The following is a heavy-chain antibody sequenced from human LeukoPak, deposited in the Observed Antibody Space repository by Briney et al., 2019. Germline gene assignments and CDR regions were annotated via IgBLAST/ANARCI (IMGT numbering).Heavy chain of an antibody. D-gene: IGHD3-3*01. CDR1: GGSMSTSTYY. V-gene: IGHV4-39*01. CDR3: ATQRRIFGVVIIPPHFDY. Sequence: SETLSLTCTVSGGSMSTSTYYWGWIRQPAGKGLEWIGSIYYSGSTYYNPSLKSRVTISVDTSKNQFSLKLSSVTAADTAVYYCATQRRIFGVVIIPPHFDYWGQGTLVTVSS. J-gene: IGHJ4*02. CDR2: IYYSGST.